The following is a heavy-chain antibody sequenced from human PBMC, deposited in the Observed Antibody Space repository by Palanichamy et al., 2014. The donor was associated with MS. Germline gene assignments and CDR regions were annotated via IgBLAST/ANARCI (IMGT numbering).Heavy chain of an antibody. CDR3: AKDAGDPNICFFDY. J-gene: IGHJ4*02. V-gene: IGHV3-23*04. CDR2: ISNSGENT. D-gene: IGHD7-27*01. Sequence: EVRLVESGGDIIQPGWSLRLSCKASGFSFNDFGMSWVRQAPGKGLEWVSTISNSGENTHYADSVKGRFTISRDNSQNTVFLQMNSLRVEDTALYYCAKDAGDPNICFFDYWGQGVLVTVSS. CDR1: GFSFNDFG.